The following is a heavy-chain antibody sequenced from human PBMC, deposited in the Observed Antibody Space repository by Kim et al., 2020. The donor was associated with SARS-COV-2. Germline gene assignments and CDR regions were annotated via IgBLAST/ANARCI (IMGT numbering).Heavy chain of an antibody. Sequence: SETLSLICTVSGGSMSSYYWSWIRQPPGKRLEWIGYIYYSGSTKYNPSLKSRVTMSVEVSKNQFSLNLSSVTAADTAVYYCVRLEMSTIRAFDYWGQGTLVTVSS. D-gene: IGHD5-12*01. CDR1: GGSMSSYY. J-gene: IGHJ4*02. CDR3: VRLEMSTIRAFDY. CDR2: IYYSGST. V-gene: IGHV4-59*01.